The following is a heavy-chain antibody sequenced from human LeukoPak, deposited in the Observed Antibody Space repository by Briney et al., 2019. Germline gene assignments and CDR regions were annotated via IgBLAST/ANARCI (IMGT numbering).Heavy chain of an antibody. J-gene: IGHJ4*02. Sequence: GGSLRLSCAASGFTFSSYGMHWVRQAPGKGLEWVAVISYDGSNKYYADSVKGRFTISRDNSKNTLYLQMNSLRAEDTAVYYCAKRGYGGYDYTYRFDYWGQGTLVTVSS. V-gene: IGHV3-30*18. D-gene: IGHD5-12*01. CDR2: ISYDGSNK. CDR3: AKRGYGGYDYTYRFDY. CDR1: GFTFSSYG.